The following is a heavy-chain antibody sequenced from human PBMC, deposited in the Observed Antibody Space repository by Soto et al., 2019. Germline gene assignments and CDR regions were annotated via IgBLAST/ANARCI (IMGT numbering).Heavy chain of an antibody. V-gene: IGHV3-15*07. CDR3: TTDGSVTMVRTYGMDV. CDR2: IKSKTDGGTT. J-gene: IGHJ6*02. Sequence: GGSLRLSCAASGFTFSNAWMNWVRQAPGKGLEWVDRIKSKTDGGTTDYAAPVKGRFTISRDDSKNTLYLQMNSLKTEDTAVYYCTTDGSVTMVRTYGMDVWGQGTTVTVSS. D-gene: IGHD3-10*01. CDR1: GFTFSNAW.